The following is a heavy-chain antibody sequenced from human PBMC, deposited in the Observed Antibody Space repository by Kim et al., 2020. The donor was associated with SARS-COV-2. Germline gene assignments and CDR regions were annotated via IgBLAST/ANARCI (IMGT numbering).Heavy chain of an antibody. Sequence: SETLSLTCTVSGGSISSYYWSWIRQPPGKGLEWIGYIYYSGSTNYNPSLKSRVTISVDTSKNQFSLKLSSVTAADTAVYYCARASDMIAMGGYFDYWCQG. CDR1: GGSISSYY. J-gene: IGHJ4*02. CDR3: ARASDMIAMGGYFDY. CDR2: IYYSGST. V-gene: IGHV4-59*01. D-gene: IGHD3-22*01.